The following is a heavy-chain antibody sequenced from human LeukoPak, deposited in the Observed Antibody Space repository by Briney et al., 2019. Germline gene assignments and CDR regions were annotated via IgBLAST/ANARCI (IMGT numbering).Heavy chain of an antibody. CDR1: GLTFRNYA. Sequence: GGALRLSCAPSGLTFRNYAMSWVRRAPGKGLEWVSAIVGSGGTTYYADSVKGRFTISRDNANNSLYLQMNSLRADDTAVYYCARDGYNSHFDYWGQGTLVTVSS. D-gene: IGHD5-24*01. J-gene: IGHJ4*02. CDR3: ARDGYNSHFDY. V-gene: IGHV3-23*01. CDR2: IVGSGGTT.